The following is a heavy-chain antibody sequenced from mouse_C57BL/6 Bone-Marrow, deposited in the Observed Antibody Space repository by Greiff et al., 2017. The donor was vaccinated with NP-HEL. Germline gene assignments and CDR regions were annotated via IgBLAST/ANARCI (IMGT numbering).Heavy chain of an antibody. CDR2: IYPRSGNT. CDR1: GYTFTSYG. CDR3: AREGWLLLDY. D-gene: IGHD2-3*01. J-gene: IGHJ2*01. V-gene: IGHV1-81*01. Sequence: VQRVESGAELARPGASVKLSCKASGYTFTSYGISWVKQRTGQGLEWIGEIYPRSGNTYYNEKFKGKATLTADKSSSTAYMELRSLTSEDSAVYFCAREGWLLLDYWGQGTTLTVSS.